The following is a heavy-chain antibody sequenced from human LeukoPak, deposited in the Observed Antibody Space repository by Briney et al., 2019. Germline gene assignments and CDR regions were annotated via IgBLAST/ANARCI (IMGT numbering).Heavy chain of an antibody. V-gene: IGHV3-66*01. D-gene: IGHD3-16*01. CDR3: ARGGTYWYFDL. CDR1: GFTFSNAW. CDR2: IYSGGST. Sequence: GGSLRLSCAASGFTFSNAWMSWVRQAPGKGLEWVSVIYSGGSTYYAVSVRGRFTVSRDNSKNTLYLQMNTLRAEDTAVYYCARGGTYWYFDLWGRGTLVTVSS. J-gene: IGHJ2*01.